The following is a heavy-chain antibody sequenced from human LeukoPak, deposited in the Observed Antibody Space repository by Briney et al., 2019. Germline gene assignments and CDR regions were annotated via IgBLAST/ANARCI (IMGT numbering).Heavy chain of an antibody. J-gene: IGHJ6*03. CDR3: ARRANYYGSGSGKAAYYYYMDV. D-gene: IGHD3-10*01. V-gene: IGHV4-38-2*02. Sequence: SETLSLTCTVSGYSISSGYYWGWIRQPPGKGLEWIGSIYYSGKTYYNPSLKSRVTISIDTSQNQFSLKLSSVTAADTAVYYCARRANYYGSGSGKAAYYYYMDVWGKGTTVSVSS. CDR1: GYSISSGYY. CDR2: IYYSGKT.